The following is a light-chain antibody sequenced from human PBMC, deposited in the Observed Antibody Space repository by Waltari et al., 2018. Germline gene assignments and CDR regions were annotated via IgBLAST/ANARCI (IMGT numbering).Light chain of an antibody. CDR1: QSVLYSSDNKNY. CDR2: WAS. Sequence: DIVMTQSPDSLAVSLGERATINCKSSQSVLYSSDNKNYLGWYQQKPGHPPKLLISWASTRESGVPDRFSCSGSGTDFTLTISSLQAEDVAVYYCQQYYSDPNNFGQGTKLEIE. V-gene: IGKV4-1*01. CDR3: QQYYSDPNN. J-gene: IGKJ2*01.